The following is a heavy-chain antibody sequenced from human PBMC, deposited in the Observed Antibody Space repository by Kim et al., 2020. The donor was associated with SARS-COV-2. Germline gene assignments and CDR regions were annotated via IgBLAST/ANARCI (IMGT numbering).Heavy chain of an antibody. D-gene: IGHD6-6*01. CDR3: ARHWGGLYSSSD. J-gene: IGHJ4*02. Sequence: YYNPSLKSRVTISVDTSKNQFSLKLSSVTAADTAVYYCARHWGGLYSSSDWGQGTLVTVSS. V-gene: IGHV4-39*01.